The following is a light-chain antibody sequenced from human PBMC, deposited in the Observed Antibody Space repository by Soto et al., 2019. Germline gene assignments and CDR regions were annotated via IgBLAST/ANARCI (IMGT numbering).Light chain of an antibody. CDR1: QSISTN. Sequence: EIVLTQSPATLPVSPGERVTLSCRASQSISTNLAWYQQKPGQAPRLLIYGPSTRATGVPARFSGSGSGTEFTLTISSLHSEDSAIYYCQQYTHWPVWTFGQGTKVDIK. CDR3: QQYTHWPVWT. CDR2: GPS. V-gene: IGKV3-15*01. J-gene: IGKJ1*01.